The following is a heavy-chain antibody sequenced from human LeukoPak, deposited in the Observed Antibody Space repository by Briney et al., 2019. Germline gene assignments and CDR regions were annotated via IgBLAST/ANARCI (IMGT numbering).Heavy chain of an antibody. J-gene: IGHJ4*02. CDR2: INWNGDAT. D-gene: IGHD1-26*01. CDR3: VRGNRGGYYGGDS. V-gene: IGHV3-20*04. Sequence: PGGSLRLSCAASGFTFSSYEVNWVRQAPGRGLEWVSGINWNGDATGYADSVKGRFTISRDNAKNSLSLQMNSLRAEDTAFYYCVRGNRGGYYGGDSWGQGTLATVSS. CDR1: GFTFSSYE.